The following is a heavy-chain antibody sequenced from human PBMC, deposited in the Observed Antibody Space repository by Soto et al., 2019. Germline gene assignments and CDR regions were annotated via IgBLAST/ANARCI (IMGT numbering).Heavy chain of an antibody. V-gene: IGHV3-9*01. J-gene: IGHJ4*02. D-gene: IGHD4-17*01. CDR1: GFTFADYA. CDR3: AKDIGDDFVDLLFEY. CDR2: ISWNSVNI. Sequence: PGGSLRLSCAASGFTFADYAMHWVRQAPGMGLEWVSGISWNSVNIGYGDSVKGRFTISRDNAKNSLYLQMNSLRAEDTALYYCAKDIGDDFVDLLFEYWGQGAQVTVSS.